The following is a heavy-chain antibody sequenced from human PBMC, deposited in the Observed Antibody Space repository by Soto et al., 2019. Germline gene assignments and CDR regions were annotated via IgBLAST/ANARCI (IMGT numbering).Heavy chain of an antibody. J-gene: IGHJ4*02. CDR2: IGPSSSYT. CDR3: ARVVRLMLYSDY. D-gene: IGHD2-8*01. Sequence: QVPLVESGGGLVKPGGSLRLSCAASGFTFSDYYMSWIRQAPGKGLEWVSYIGPSSSYTNYADSVKGRFTISRDNTKNSLYLQMNSLRAEDTAVYYCARVVRLMLYSDYWGQGTLVTVSS. V-gene: IGHV3-11*06. CDR1: GFTFSDYY.